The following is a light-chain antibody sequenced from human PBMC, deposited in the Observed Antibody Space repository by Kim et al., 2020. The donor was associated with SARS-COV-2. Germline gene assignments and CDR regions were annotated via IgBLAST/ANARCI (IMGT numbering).Light chain of an antibody. CDR3: QSYDSSLSVGI. Sequence: RVTISCNGSSSNSGAGFAVHWYQQLPGTAPKLLIHSNNNRPSGVPDRFSGSKSGTSASLAITGLQPEDEADYYCQSYDSSLSVGIFGGGTQLTVL. V-gene: IGLV1-40*01. CDR2: SNN. J-gene: IGLJ2*01. CDR1: SSNSGAGFA.